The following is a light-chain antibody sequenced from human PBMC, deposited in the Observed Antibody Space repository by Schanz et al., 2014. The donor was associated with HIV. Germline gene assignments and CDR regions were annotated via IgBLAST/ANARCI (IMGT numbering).Light chain of an antibody. Sequence: DIQMTQSPSTLSASVGDRVTITCRASQSISIWLAWYQQKPEKAPKLLIYKASNLESGVPSRFSGSGSGAEFTLTISGLQPDDFATYFCQQYNSYPWTFGQGTKVEIK. CDR2: KAS. V-gene: IGKV1-5*03. CDR1: QSISIW. CDR3: QQYNSYPWT. J-gene: IGKJ1*01.